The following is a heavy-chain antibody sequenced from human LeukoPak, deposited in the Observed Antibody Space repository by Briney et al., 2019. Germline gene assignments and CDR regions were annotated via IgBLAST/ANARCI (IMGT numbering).Heavy chain of an antibody. Sequence: ASAKVSCKASGYTFTGYYMHWVRQAPGQGLEWMGWINPNSGGTNYAQKFQGRVTMTRDTSISTAYMELSRLRSDDTAVYYCARVGIVATCLDYWGQGTLVTVSS. CDR2: INPNSGGT. CDR3: ARVGIVATCLDY. CDR1: GYTFTGYY. J-gene: IGHJ4*02. V-gene: IGHV1-2*02. D-gene: IGHD5-12*01.